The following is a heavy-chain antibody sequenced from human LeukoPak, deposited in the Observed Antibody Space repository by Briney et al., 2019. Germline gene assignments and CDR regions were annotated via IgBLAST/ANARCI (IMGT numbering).Heavy chain of an antibody. Sequence: PGGSLRLSCAASGFTFSSYAMHWVRQAPGKGLEWVAVISYDGSNKYYADSVKGRFTISRDNSKNTLYLQMNSLRAEDTAVYYCAREVVSSWDYFDYWGQGTLVTVSS. J-gene: IGHJ4*02. CDR2: ISYDGSNK. CDR1: GFTFSSYA. CDR3: AREVVSSWDYFDY. V-gene: IGHV3-30-3*01. D-gene: IGHD6-13*01.